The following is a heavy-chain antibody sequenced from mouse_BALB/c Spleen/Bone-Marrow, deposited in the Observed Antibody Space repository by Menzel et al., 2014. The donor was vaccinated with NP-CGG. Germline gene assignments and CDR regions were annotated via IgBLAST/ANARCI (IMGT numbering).Heavy chain of an antibody. Sequence: EVHLVESGGGLVKPGGSLKLSCAASGFTFSSYAMSWVRQTPEKGLEWVASISSGGSTYYPDSVKGRFTISRDNARNILYLQMSSLRSEDTAMYYCARARFYYGKLVDYWGQGTSVTVSS. V-gene: IGHV5-6-5*01. CDR3: ARARFYYGKLVDY. CDR1: GFTFSSYA. CDR2: ISSGGST. D-gene: IGHD1-1*01. J-gene: IGHJ4*01.